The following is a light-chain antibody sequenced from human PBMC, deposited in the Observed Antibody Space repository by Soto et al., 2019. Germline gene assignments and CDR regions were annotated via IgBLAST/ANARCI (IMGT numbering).Light chain of an antibody. CDR3: QQYNNWPL. V-gene: IGKV3-15*01. CDR2: GAS. CDR1: QSVSSN. Sequence: EVVMTQSPATLSLSPGDRATLFCRASQSVSSNLAWYQQKPGQAPRLLIYGASTRATGIPARFSGSGSGTEFTLTISSLQSEDFAVYYCQQYNNWPLFGGGTKVDIK. J-gene: IGKJ4*01.